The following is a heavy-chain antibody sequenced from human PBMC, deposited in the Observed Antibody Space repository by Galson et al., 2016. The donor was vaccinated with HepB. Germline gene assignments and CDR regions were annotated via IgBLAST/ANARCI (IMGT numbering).Heavy chain of an antibody. CDR3: ARAAGSGGPEDY. CDR1: GGSINAAGYY. D-gene: IGHD6-19*01. Sequence: TLSLTCTVSGGSINAAGYYWAWIRQPAGKGLEWIGRISPSGSTVYNPPLNNRVTISIDTSKNQFSLNLSSVTAADTAVYYCARAAGSGGPEDYWGQGTLVTVSS. CDR2: ISPSGST. J-gene: IGHJ4*02. V-gene: IGHV4-61*02.